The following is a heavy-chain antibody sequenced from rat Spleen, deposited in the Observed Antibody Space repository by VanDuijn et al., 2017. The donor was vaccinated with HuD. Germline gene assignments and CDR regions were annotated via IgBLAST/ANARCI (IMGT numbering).Heavy chain of an antibody. CDR2: IQSGGNT. V-gene: IGHV2-27*01. D-gene: IGHD3-1*01. J-gene: IGHJ2*01. CDR1: GFSLTSYH. Sequence: QVQLRESEPDLVQPSQTLSLTCTVSGFSLTSYHVHWVRQPPGKGLEWMGRIQSGGNTDYNPALKSRLSISRDTSKSQFFLEVNSLQTADTAMYLCARSTPHDFDYWGQGVMVTVSS. CDR3: ARSTPHDFDY.